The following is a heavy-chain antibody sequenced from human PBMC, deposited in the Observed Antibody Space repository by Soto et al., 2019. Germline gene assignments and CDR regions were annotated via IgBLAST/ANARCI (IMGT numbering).Heavy chain of an antibody. CDR2: INPGGGRT. J-gene: IGHJ4*02. V-gene: IGHV1-46*01. CDR1: GYTFTSYY. D-gene: IGHD2-21*02. CDR3: ARGPSCGCDCYLFDY. Sequence: QVQLVQSGAEVTKPWASVKLSCKASGYTFTSYYIHWVRQAPGQGLEWVAMINPGGGRTKNAQMFQGRVTLTRDTYTGTVDMELSSLTSADTAVYYCARGPSCGCDCYLFDYWGQGALGTVSS.